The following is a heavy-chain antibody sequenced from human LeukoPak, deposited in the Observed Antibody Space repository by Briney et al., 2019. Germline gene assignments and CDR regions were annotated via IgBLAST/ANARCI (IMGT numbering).Heavy chain of an antibody. J-gene: IGHJ4*02. D-gene: IGHD2-21*02. Sequence: ASVKVSCKVSGYTLTELSMHWVRQAPGKGLEWMGGFDPEDGETIYAQKFQGRVTLTTDTSTSTAYMELRNLRSDDTAVYYCARDRMALMTLPLTAADFWGQGTLVTVSS. CDR1: GYTLTELS. V-gene: IGHV1-24*01. CDR2: FDPEDGET. CDR3: ARDRMALMTLPLTAADF.